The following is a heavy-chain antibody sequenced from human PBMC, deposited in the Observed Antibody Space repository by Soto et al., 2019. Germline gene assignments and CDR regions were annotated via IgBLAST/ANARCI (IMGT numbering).Heavy chain of an antibody. J-gene: IGHJ4*02. D-gene: IGHD2-2*01. V-gene: IGHV3-53*01. CDR3: AKEPEMPGRGLDY. Sequence: PGGSLRLSCAASGFSVSSTYLNWVRQAPGKGLEWVSVIYSGGSASYADSVTGRFTISRDNAKNSLYLQMNSLRVEDTAVYFCAKEPEMPGRGLDYWGQGALVTVSS. CDR1: GFSVSSTY. CDR2: IYSGGSA.